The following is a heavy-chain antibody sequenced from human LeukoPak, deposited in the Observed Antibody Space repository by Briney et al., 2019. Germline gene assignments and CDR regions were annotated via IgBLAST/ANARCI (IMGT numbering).Heavy chain of an antibody. J-gene: IGHJ4*02. CDR1: GGSIRSYH. V-gene: IGHV4-59*08. CDR2: IYYSGST. Sequence: PSETLSLTCTVSGGSIRSYHWTRIRQPPGKGLEWIGYIYYSGSTNYNPSLKSRVTISVDTSKNQFSLKLSSVTAADTAVYYCARTHPYYYDSSGYSPFSFDYWGQGTLVTVSS. D-gene: IGHD3-22*01. CDR3: ARTHPYYYDSSGYSPFSFDY.